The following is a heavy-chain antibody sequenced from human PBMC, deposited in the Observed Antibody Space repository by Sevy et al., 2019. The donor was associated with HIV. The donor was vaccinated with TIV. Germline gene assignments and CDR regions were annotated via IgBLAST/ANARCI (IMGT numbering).Heavy chain of an antibody. CDR2: IFRNFRGVDVT. CDR1: GFTFTSYA. J-gene: IGHJ4*02. CDR3: ARGPPDGSYDYFDY. D-gene: IGHD1-26*01. V-gene: IGHV3-23*01. Sequence: GGSLRLSCTTSGFTFTSYAMNWVRQAPGKGLEWVSTIFRNFRGVDVTYDADSVKGRFTISRDNAENTLYLQVNSLRADDTAVYYCARGPPDGSYDYFDYWGQGTLVTVSS.